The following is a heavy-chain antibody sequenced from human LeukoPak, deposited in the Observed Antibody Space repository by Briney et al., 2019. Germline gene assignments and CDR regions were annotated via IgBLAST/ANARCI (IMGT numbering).Heavy chain of an antibody. V-gene: IGHV3-7*01. CDR2: IQADGSEK. Sequence: GGSLRLSCAASGFTLSTYWMSWVRQAPGKGMEWIAKIQADGSEKYYVDSVKGRFTISRDNAKNSLYLEMNGLRAEDTAVYYCARPRLGTSSSAGFWGRGTLVTVSS. J-gene: IGHJ4*02. CDR1: GFTLSTYW. CDR3: ARPRLGTSSSAGF. D-gene: IGHD2-2*01.